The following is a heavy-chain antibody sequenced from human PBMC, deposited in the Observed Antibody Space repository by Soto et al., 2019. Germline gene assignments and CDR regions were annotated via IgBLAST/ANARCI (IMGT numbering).Heavy chain of an antibody. CDR1: GFTFSSYG. D-gene: IGHD3-22*01. CDR2: ISYDGSNK. CDR3: SKVLVYSGLFIVNLAYYDSSGYYPNNDY. J-gene: IGHJ4*02. Sequence: GGSLRLSCAASGFTFSSYGMHWVRQAPGKGLEWVAVISYDGSNKYYADSVKGRFTISRDNSKNTLYLQMNSLRAEDTAVYYCSKVLVYSGLFIVNLAYYDSSGYYPNNDYWGQGTLVTVSS. V-gene: IGHV3-30*18.